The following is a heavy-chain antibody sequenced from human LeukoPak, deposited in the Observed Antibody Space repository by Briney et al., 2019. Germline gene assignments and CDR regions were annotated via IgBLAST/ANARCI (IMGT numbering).Heavy chain of an antibody. CDR1: GFTFSSYS. J-gene: IGHJ4*02. CDR2: ISSSSSYI. Sequence: PGGSLRLSCAASGFTFSSYSMNWVRQAPGKGLEWVSSISSSSSYIYYADSVKGRFTISRDNAKNSLYLQMNSLRAEDTAVYYCERATGTILGVVITEDYWGQGTLVTVSS. CDR3: ERATGTILGVVITEDY. D-gene: IGHD3-3*01. V-gene: IGHV3-21*01.